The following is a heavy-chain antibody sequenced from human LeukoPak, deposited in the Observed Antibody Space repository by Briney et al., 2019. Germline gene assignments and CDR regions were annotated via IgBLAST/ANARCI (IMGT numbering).Heavy chain of an antibody. V-gene: IGHV3-7*03. CDR1: GFTFSSYG. J-gene: IGHJ4*02. CDR3: ARDFAHSKFDY. CDR2: INPEGNDK. D-gene: IGHD2/OR15-2a*01. Sequence: GRSLRLSCAASGFTFSSYGMHWVRQAPGKGLEWVASINPEGNDKFQVDSVKGRFIISRDNAENSLYLQMNSLRAEDTAVYYCARDFAHSKFDYWGQGILVTVSS.